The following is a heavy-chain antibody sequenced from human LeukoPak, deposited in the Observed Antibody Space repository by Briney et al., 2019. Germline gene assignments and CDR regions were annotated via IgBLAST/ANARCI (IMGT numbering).Heavy chain of an antibody. D-gene: IGHD6-19*01. CDR2: ISGSDGNT. V-gene: IGHV3-23*01. CDR3: AKGGGWLYYFDY. J-gene: IGHJ4*02. CDR1: GFTFSNFA. Sequence: PGGSLRLSCAASGFTFSNFAMNWVRQAPGKGLEWVSGISGSDGNTYHADSMKGRFTISRDNSKNTLYLQMNSLRAEDTAVYYWAKGGGWLYYFDYWGQGPLVTVSS.